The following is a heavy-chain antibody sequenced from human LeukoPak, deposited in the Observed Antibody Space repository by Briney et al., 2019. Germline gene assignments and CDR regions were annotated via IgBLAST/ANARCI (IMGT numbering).Heavy chain of an antibody. V-gene: IGHV3-74*01. J-gene: IGHJ4*02. CDR1: GFTFSDYW. CDR3: TTDTWYSAGH. D-gene: IGHD2-15*01. CDR2: INTDGSIT. Sequence: GGSLRLSCAASGFTFSDYWIHWVRQAPGKGLVWVSRINTDGSITNYADSVKGRFTISRDNAKNSLFLQMNSLRAEDTAIYYCTTDTWYSAGHWGQGTLVTVSS.